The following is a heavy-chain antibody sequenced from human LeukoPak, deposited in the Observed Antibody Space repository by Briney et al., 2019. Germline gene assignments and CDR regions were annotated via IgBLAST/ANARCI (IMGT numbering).Heavy chain of an antibody. Sequence: GTSLRLSCAASGFSFRRYDMHWVRQAPGKGLEWVAATSYDGTSELYADFVKGRFSISRDNSRNTLSLQMDTLRPEDTAIYYCARAKGLAGSYLDNWFDPWGHGTRVIVSS. D-gene: IGHD1-26*01. CDR3: ARAKGLAGSYLDNWFDP. J-gene: IGHJ5*02. V-gene: IGHV3-30*04. CDR1: GFSFRRYD. CDR2: TSYDGTSE.